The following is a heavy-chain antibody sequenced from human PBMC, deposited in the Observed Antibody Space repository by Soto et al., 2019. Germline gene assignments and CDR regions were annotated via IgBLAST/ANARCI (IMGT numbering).Heavy chain of an antibody. D-gene: IGHD6-19*01. V-gene: IGHV3-30*18. Sequence: GGCLRLSCAASGFTFSSYVMDWVRQAPGKGLEWVAVISYDGSNKYYADSVKGRFTISRDNSKNTLYLQMNSLRAEDTAVYYCAKSRIAVAGTVYFDPWGQGTLVTVSS. CDR3: AKSRIAVAGTVYFDP. CDR2: ISYDGSNK. J-gene: IGHJ5*02. CDR1: GFTFSSYV.